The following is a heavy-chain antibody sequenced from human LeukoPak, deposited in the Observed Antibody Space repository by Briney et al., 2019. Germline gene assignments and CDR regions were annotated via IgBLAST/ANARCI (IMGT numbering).Heavy chain of an antibody. V-gene: IGHV3-74*01. J-gene: IGHJ6*02. D-gene: IGHD2-21*02. Sequence: GGSLRLSCEASGFTFSDKWMHWVRQTPGKGLMWVSRISPDGSVINYADSVSGRFTISRDNAKNSLYLQMNSLRAEDTAVYYCAKGDVVVTATHYGMDVWGQGTTVTVSS. CDR1: GFTFSDKW. CDR2: ISPDGSVI. CDR3: AKGDVVVTATHYGMDV.